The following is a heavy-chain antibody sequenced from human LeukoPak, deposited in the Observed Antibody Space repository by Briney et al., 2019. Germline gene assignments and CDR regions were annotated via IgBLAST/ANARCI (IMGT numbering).Heavy chain of an antibody. CDR3: AREGTMARGAGSVDY. Sequence: SETLSLTCTVSGGSISSGDYYWSWIRQPPGKGLEWIGYIYYSGSTYYNPSLKSRVTISVDTSKNQFSLKLSSVTAADTAVYYCAREGTMARGAGSVDYWGQGTLVTVSS. V-gene: IGHV4-30-4*01. D-gene: IGHD3-10*01. J-gene: IGHJ4*02. CDR2: IYYSGST. CDR1: GGSISSGDYY.